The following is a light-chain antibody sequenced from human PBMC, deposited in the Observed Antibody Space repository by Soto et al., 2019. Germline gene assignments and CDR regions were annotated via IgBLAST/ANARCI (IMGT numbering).Light chain of an antibody. J-gene: IGKJ1*01. CDR3: QQYYSTPRT. CDR1: QSVLYNSNNKNY. V-gene: IGKV4-1*01. Sequence: DIVMTQSPDSLAVSLGERATINCKSSQSVLYNSNNKNYLAWYQQKPGQPPKLLISWASTRESGVPDRFSASGSGTDFTLTISSLQVEDVAVYYCQQYYSTPRTFGQGTKVDIK. CDR2: WAS.